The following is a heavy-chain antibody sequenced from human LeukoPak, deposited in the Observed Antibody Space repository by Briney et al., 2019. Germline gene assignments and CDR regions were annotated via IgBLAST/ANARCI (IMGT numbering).Heavy chain of an antibody. CDR2: ISGTSSYM. CDR1: GFTFSSAW. V-gene: IGHV3-21*01. D-gene: IGHD3-10*01. Sequence: GGSLRLSCAASGFTFSSAWMNWVRQAPGKGLDWVSGISGTSSYMYYGDSVKGRFTVSRDNAKNSLYLQMESLRVEDTAVYYCARDLHYYGSGPWGQGTLVTVSS. J-gene: IGHJ5*02. CDR3: ARDLHYYGSGP.